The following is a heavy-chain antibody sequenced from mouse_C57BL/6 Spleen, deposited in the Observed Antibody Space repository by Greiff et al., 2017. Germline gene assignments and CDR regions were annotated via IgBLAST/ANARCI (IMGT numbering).Heavy chain of an antibody. V-gene: IGHV1-19*01. CDR1: GYTFTDYY. CDR2: INPYNGGT. D-gene: IGHD1-1*01. J-gene: IGHJ2*01. CDR3: ARLKYYCCSYLDY. Sequence: EVKLVESGPVLVKPGASVKMSCKASGYTFTDYYMNWVKQSHGKSLEWIGVINPYNGGTSYNQKFKGKATLTVDKSSSTAYMELNSLTSEDSAVYYCARLKYYCCSYLDYWGQGTTLTVSS.